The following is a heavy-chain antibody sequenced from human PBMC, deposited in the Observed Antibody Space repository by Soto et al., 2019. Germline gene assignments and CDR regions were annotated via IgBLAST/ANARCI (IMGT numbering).Heavy chain of an antibody. CDR1: GGSISTYY. CDR2: IYYSGSA. Sequence: QVQLQESGPGLVKPSETLSLTCTVSGGSISTYYWSWIRQPPGKGLEWIGWIYYSGSASSNPFLKCRVTMSVDTSKNQYSLKLSSVTATDTAMYFCASHIYGDHDYFDSWGQGTLVTVSS. V-gene: IGHV4-59*08. CDR3: ASHIYGDHDYFDS. J-gene: IGHJ4*02. D-gene: IGHD4-17*01.